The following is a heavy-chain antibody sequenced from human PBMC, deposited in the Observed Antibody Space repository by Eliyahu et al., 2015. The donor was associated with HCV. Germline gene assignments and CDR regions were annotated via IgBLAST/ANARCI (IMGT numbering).Heavy chain of an antibody. D-gene: IGHD2-15*01. Sequence: QVQLVESGGGVVQPGRSLRLSCAASGFTFSSYGMHWXRQAPGKGLEWVAVIWYDGSNKYYADSVKGRFTISRDNSKNTLYLQMNSLRAEDTAVYYCARDLEMVVAATNGMDVWGQGTTVTVSS. J-gene: IGHJ6*02. CDR2: IWYDGSNK. CDR3: ARDLEMVVAATNGMDV. CDR1: GFTFSSYG. V-gene: IGHV3-33*01.